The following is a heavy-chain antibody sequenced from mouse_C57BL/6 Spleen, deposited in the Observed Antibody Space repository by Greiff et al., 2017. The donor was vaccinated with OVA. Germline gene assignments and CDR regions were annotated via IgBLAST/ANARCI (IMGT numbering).Heavy chain of an antibody. CDR2: IYPSDSET. Sequence: VQLQQPGAELVRPGSSVKLSCKASGYTFTSYWMDWVKQRPGQGLEWIGNIYPSDSETHYNQKFKDKATLTVDKSSSTDYMQLSSLTSEDSADYYCARREGSHWYFDVWGTGTTVTVSS. J-gene: IGHJ1*03. V-gene: IGHV1-61*01. CDR1: GYTFTSYW. CDR3: ARREGSHWYFDV.